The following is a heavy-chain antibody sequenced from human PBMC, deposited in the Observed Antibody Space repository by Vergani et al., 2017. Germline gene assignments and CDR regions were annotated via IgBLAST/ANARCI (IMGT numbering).Heavy chain of an antibody. CDR2: ISGSGGST. Sequence: DVHLAESGGGFFQPGGSLRLSCAASGFTFSSYAMSWVRQAPGKGLEWVSAISGSGGSTYYADSVKGRFTISRDNSKNTLYLQMNSLRAEDTAVYYCARAYGRYDGFDYWGQRTLVTVSS. CDR1: GFTFSSYA. D-gene: IGHD3-16*01. J-gene: IGHJ4*01. CDR3: ARAYGRYDGFDY. V-gene: IGHV3-23*04.